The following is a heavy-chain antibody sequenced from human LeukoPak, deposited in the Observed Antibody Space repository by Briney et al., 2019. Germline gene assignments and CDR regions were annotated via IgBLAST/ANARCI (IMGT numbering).Heavy chain of an antibody. V-gene: IGHV3-23*01. CDR3: AKLIPYSGWPYDY. J-gene: IGHJ4*02. CDR2: ITDNGGTS. D-gene: IGHD5-12*01. Sequence: GGSLRLSCAASGFTFSSYGMSWVRQAPGRGLGWVSTITDNGGTSYYADSVKGRFTISRDSSKNMLYLQMNSVRVEDTALYYCAKLIPYSGWPYDYWGQGTLVTVSS. CDR1: GFTFSSYG.